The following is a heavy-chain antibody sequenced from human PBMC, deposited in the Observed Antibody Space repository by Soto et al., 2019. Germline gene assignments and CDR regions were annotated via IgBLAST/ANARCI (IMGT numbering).Heavy chain of an antibody. Sequence: SETLSLTCTVSGVSISSDDFYCSCIRQHPGKGLEWIGYMYHTGNTYYNPSLRSRVTMSLDTSKNQFSLKLTSVTAADTAIYYCVKYYYDSSGLNWFDPWGQGTLVTVSS. CDR3: VKYYYDSSGLNWFDP. V-gene: IGHV4-31*03. J-gene: IGHJ5*02. CDR1: GVSISSDDFY. CDR2: MYHTGNT. D-gene: IGHD3-22*01.